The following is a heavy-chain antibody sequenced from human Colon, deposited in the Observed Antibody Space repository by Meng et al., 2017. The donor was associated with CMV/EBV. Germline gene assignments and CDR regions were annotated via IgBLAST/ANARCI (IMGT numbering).Heavy chain of an antibody. CDR1: GFTFSSYS. V-gene: IGHV3-21*06. Sequence: GESLKISCAGSGFTFSSYSLNWVRQAPGRGLEWVASISSDSAYISYADSVKGRFIISRDNAKNSLYLQMNSLRGEDTGVYYCARIMFCSDTSCYSHYGMDVWGQGTTVTVSS. J-gene: IGHJ6*02. CDR2: ISSDSAYI. CDR3: ARIMFCSDTSCYSHYGMDV. D-gene: IGHD2-2*02.